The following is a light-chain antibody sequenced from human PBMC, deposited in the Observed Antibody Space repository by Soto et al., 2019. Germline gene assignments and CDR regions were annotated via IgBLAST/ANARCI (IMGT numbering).Light chain of an antibody. V-gene: IGKV1-5*03. CDR1: QSINSW. CDR3: QQYSTYSRT. Sequence: DIQMTQFPSTLSASVGDRVTITCRASQSINSWLAWYQQKPGKAPNLLIYKASSLESGVPSRFSGSGSETEFTLTISSLQPDDFATFYCQQYSTYSRTFGQGTKVEIK. CDR2: KAS. J-gene: IGKJ1*01.